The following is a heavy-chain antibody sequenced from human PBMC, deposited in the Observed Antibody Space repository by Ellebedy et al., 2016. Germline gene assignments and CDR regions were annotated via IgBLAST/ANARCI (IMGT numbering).Heavy chain of an antibody. V-gene: IGHV1-46*03. CDR3: GSGMTHPWFYIDV. D-gene: IGHD1-26*01. J-gene: IGHJ6*03. CDR1: GYTFTNYY. CDR2: ITPRGEST. Sequence: ASVKVSXKASGYTFTNYYVHWVRQAPGQGLEWMGIITPRGESTSYAQKFQGRVTMTRDTSTDTAYMELSSLRSDDTAVYYCGSGMTHPWFYIDVWGQGTTVTVS.